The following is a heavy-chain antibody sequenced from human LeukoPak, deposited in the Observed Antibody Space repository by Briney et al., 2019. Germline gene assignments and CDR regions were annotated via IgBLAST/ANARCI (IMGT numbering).Heavy chain of an antibody. Sequence: SETLSLTCTVSGGSISSYYWSWIRQPPGKGLEWIGYIYYSGSTNYNPSLKSRVTISVDTSKNQFSLKLSSVTAADTAVYYCARSLYGATLGAFDIWGQGTMITVSS. CDR3: ARSLYGATLGAFDI. D-gene: IGHD1-26*01. CDR2: IYYSGST. J-gene: IGHJ3*02. CDR1: GGSISSYY. V-gene: IGHV4-59*01.